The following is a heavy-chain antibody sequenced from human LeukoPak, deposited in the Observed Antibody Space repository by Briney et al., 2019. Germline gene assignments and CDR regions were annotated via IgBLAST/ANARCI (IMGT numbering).Heavy chain of an antibody. CDR3: ARGGTADIVATIGSAAFDI. Sequence: ASVKVSCKASGGTFSSYAISWVRQAPGQGLEWMGRIIPILGIANYAQKLQGRVTITADKSTSTAYMELSSLRSEDTAVYYCARGGTADIVATIGSAAFDIWGQGTMVTVSS. J-gene: IGHJ3*02. V-gene: IGHV1-69*04. CDR1: GGTFSSYA. D-gene: IGHD5-12*01. CDR2: IIPILGIA.